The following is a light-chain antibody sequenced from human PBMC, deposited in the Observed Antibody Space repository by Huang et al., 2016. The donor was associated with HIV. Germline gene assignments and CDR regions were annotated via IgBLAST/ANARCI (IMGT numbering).Light chain of an antibody. CDR3: QQYNDWPPYT. Sequence: EIVMTQSPATLSVSPGERATLSCRASHRFTTNLAWYQQKPGQAPRLLIYGASTRATGVPARFSGSGSGTEFTLTISSLQSEDFAVYYCQQYNDWPPYTFGQGTKLEIK. V-gene: IGKV3-15*01. CDR2: GAS. CDR1: HRFTTN. J-gene: IGKJ2*01.